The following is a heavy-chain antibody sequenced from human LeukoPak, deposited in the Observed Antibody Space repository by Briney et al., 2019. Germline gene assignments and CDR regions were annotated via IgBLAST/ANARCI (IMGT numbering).Heavy chain of an antibody. CDR2: LSGGGTTT. J-gene: IGHJ4*02. D-gene: IGHD3-22*01. Sequence: GGSLRLSCAASGFTFSDYAMSWVRQVPGKGLEWVSTLSGGGTTTFYANSVKGRFTISRDSSKNTLYLQMNNLRAADTALYYCTKDYDTVGYYSSDYWGQGTLVTVSS. CDR3: TKDYDTVGYYSSDY. V-gene: IGHV3-23*01. CDR1: GFTFSDYA.